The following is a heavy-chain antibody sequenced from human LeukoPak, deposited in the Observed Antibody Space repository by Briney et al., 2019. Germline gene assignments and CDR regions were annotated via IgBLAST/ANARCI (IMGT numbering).Heavy chain of an antibody. D-gene: IGHD3-16*01. CDR1: GYTLTELS. CDR3: ATGRLSTLPHEY. V-gene: IGHV1-24*01. J-gene: IGHJ4*02. CDR2: FDPEDGET. Sequence: GASVKVSCKVSGYTLTELSMHWVRQAPGKGLECIGGFDPEDGETIYAQKFQGRVTMTEDTSTDTAYMELSSLRSEDTAVYYCATGRLSTLPHEYWGQGTLVTVSS.